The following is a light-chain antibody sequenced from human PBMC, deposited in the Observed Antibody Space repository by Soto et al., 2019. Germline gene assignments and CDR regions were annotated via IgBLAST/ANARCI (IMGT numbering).Light chain of an antibody. CDR2: SSS. J-gene: IGKJ4*01. CDR1: QSLSSDF. Sequence: EIVLTQSPGTLSLFPGERAILSCRASQSLSSDFLAWYQQKPGQAPRLLIYSSSNRATGIPDRFSGSGSGTDFTLTISRLEPADFAVDYCQQYGRSPLTFGGGTKVEIK. V-gene: IGKV3-20*01. CDR3: QQYGRSPLT.